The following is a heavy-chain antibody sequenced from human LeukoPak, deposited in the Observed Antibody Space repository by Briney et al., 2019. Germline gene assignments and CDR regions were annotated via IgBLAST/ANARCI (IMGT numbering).Heavy chain of an antibody. J-gene: IGHJ3*02. CDR1: GYTFTGYY. CDR2: INPNSGGA. CDR3: ARDRNSIAAAGSDAFDI. Sequence: ASVKVSCKASGYTFTGYYMHWVRQAPGQGLEWMGWINPNSGGANYAQKFQGRVTMTRDTSISTAYMELSRLRSDDTAVYYCARDRNSIAAAGSDAFDIWGQGTMVTVSS. V-gene: IGHV1-2*02. D-gene: IGHD6-13*01.